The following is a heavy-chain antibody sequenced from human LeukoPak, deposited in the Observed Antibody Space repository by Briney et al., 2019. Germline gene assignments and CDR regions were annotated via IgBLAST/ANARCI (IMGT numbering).Heavy chain of an antibody. Sequence: GASVTVSCTASGYTFTSYYMHWVRQAPGQGLEWMGIINPSGGSTSYAQKFQGRVTMTRDTSTSTVYMELSSLRSEDTAVYYCARGFLAAAHDYWGQGTLVTVSS. D-gene: IGHD6-13*01. CDR2: INPSGGST. CDR1: GYTFTSYY. V-gene: IGHV1-46*01. CDR3: ARGFLAAAHDY. J-gene: IGHJ4*02.